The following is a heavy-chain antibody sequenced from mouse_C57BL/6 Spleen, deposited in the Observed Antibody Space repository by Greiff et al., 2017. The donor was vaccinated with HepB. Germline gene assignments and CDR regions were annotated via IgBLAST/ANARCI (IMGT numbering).Heavy chain of an antibody. V-gene: IGHV1-85*01. CDR1: GYTFTSYD. Sequence: QVHVKQSGPELVKPGASVKLSCKASGYTFTSYDINWVKQRPGQGLEWIGWIYPRDGSTKYNEKFKGKATLTVDTSSSTAYMELHSLTSEDSAVYFCARHYGSSNWYFDVWGTGTTVTVSS. D-gene: IGHD1-1*01. CDR2: IYPRDGST. J-gene: IGHJ1*03. CDR3: ARHYGSSNWYFDV.